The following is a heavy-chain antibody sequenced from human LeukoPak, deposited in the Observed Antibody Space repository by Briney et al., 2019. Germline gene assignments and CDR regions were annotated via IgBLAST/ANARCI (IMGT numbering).Heavy chain of an antibody. Sequence: PGGSLRLSCAASGFTFSGYAMSWVRQAPGKGLEWVSYISSSSSTIYYADSVKGRFTISRDNAKNSLYLQMNSLRAEDTAVYYCARALRYFDWLSTSPEYNWFDPWGQGTLVTVSS. CDR1: GFTFSGYA. CDR3: ARALRYFDWLSTSPEYNWFDP. D-gene: IGHD3-9*01. V-gene: IGHV3-48*01. CDR2: ISSSSSTI. J-gene: IGHJ5*02.